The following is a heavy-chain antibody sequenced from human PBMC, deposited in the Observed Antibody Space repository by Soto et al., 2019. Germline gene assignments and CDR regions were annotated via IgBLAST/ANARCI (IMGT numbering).Heavy chain of an antibody. Sequence: GGSLRLSCAASGFTFSSYAMHWVRQAPGKGLEWVAVISYDGSNKYYADSVKGRFTISRDNSKNTLYLQMNSLRAEDTAVYYCARVGKAVAGPNYYYYGMDVWGQGTTVTVSS. D-gene: IGHD6-19*01. J-gene: IGHJ6*02. CDR2: ISYDGSNK. V-gene: IGHV3-30-3*01. CDR3: ARVGKAVAGPNYYYYGMDV. CDR1: GFTFSSYA.